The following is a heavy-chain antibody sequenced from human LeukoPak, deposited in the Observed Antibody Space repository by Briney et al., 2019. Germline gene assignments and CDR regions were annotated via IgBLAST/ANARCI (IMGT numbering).Heavy chain of an antibody. CDR3: ASVRRGFGESSKYYAYYYMGV. Sequence: SETLSLTCTVSGGSISSSSYYWGWIRQPPGKGLEWIGSIYYSGSTYYNPSHKSRVTISLDTSKNQFSLKLSSVTAAVTAVYYCASVRRGFGESSKYYAYYYMGVWGKGTTVTISS. D-gene: IGHD3-10*01. V-gene: IGHV4-39*01. CDR1: GGSISSSSYY. J-gene: IGHJ6*03. CDR2: IYYSGST.